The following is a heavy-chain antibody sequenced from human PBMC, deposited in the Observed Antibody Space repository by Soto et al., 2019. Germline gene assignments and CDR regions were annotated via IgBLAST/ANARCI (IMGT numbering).Heavy chain of an antibody. D-gene: IGHD3-10*01. CDR1: GGTFSSYA. Sequence: SVKVSCKASGGTFSSYAISWVRQAPGQGLEWMGGIIPIFGTANYAQKFQGRVTITADKSTSTAYMELSSVTAADTAVYYCARGRSVGDVVRGVIITANWFDPWGQGTLVTVSS. V-gene: IGHV1-69*06. CDR3: ARGRSVGDVVRGVIITANWFDP. J-gene: IGHJ5*02. CDR2: IIPIFGTA.